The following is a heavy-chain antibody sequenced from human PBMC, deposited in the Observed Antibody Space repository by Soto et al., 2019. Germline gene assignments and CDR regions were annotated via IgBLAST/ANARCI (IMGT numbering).Heavy chain of an antibody. CDR3: ARISSSWYPYYYYYYGMDV. Sequence: GASVKVSCKASGYTFTSYGISWVRQAPGQGLEWMGWISAYNGNTNYAQKLQGRVTMTTDTSTSTAYMELRSLRSDDTAVYYCARISSSWYPYYYYYYGMDVWGQGTTVTV. CDR2: ISAYNGNT. J-gene: IGHJ6*02. CDR1: GYTFTSYG. D-gene: IGHD6-13*01. V-gene: IGHV1-18*01.